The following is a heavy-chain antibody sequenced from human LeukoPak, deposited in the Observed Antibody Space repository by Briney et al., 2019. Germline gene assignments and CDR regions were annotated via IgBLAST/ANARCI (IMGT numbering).Heavy chain of an antibody. CDR1: GGTFSSYA. V-gene: IGHV1-69*01. J-gene: IGHJ4*02. D-gene: IGHD3-10*01. CDR2: IIPIFGTA. CDR3: ASTHRAYYGSGSTSY. Sequence: SVKVSCKASGGTFSSYAISWVRQAPGQGLEWMGGIIPIFGTANYAQKFQGRVTITADESTSTAYMELSSLRSEDTAVYYCASTHRAYYGSGSTSYWGQGTLVTVSS.